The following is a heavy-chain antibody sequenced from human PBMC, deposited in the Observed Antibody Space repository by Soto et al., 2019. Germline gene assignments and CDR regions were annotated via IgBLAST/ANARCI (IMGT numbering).Heavy chain of an antibody. CDR2: IYYSGST. D-gene: IGHD2-2*01. J-gene: IGHJ4*02. V-gene: IGHV4-30-4*01. CDR1: GGSISSGDYY. CDR3: ASFTGDGPLRNQRHVY. Sequence: SETLSLTCTVSGGSISSGDYYWSWIRQPPGKGLEWIGYIYYSGSTYYNPSLKSRVTISVDTSKNQFSLKLSSVTAADTAVYYCASFTGDGPLRNQRHVYWGPETLVTVSS.